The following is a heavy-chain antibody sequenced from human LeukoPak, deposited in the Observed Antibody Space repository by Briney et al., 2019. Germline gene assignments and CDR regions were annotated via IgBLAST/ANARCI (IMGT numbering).Heavy chain of an antibody. CDR3: ASYGQNGY. V-gene: IGHV3-74*01. Sequence: GGSLRLSCAASTFSFSGFWMHWVRQAPGKGLVWVSRVNSDGSGTSYADSVKGRFTISRDNAKNTLFLQMNSLRAEDTAVYYCASYGQNGYWGQGTLVTVSS. CDR2: VNSDGSGT. J-gene: IGHJ4*02. CDR1: TFSFSGFW. D-gene: IGHD3-10*01.